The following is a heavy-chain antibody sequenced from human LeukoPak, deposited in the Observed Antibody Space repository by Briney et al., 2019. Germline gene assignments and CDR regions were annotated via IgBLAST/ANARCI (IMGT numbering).Heavy chain of an antibody. CDR1: GYTFTCYY. Sequence: ASVKVSCKASGYTFTCYYMHWVRQAPGQGLEWMGWINPNSGGTNYAQKFQGRVTMTRYTSISTAYMELSRLRSDDTAVYYCATGREVVVVVAATGYYYYYMVVWGKGTTVTVSS. J-gene: IGHJ6*03. D-gene: IGHD2-15*01. CDR3: ATGREVVVVVAATGYYYYYMVV. CDR2: INPNSGGT. V-gene: IGHV1-2*02.